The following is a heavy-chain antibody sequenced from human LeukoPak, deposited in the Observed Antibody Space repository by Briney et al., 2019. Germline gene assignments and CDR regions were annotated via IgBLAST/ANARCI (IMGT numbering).Heavy chain of an antibody. J-gene: IGHJ5*02. D-gene: IGHD6-13*01. V-gene: IGHV4-59*08. CDR1: GGSISNYY. CDR2: IYSSGST. Sequence: SETLSLTCTVSGGSISNYYWSWIRQPPGKGLEWIGHIYSSGSTNYNPSLKSRVTISVDTSKNQFSLRLSSVTAADTAVYYCARYSSSVLATGGTSRWFDPWGQGTLVTVSS. CDR3: ARYSSSVLATGGTSRWFDP.